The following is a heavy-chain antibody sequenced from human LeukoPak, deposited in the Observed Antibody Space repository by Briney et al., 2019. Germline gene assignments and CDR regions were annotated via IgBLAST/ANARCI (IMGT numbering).Heavy chain of an antibody. V-gene: IGHV4-38-2*01. J-gene: IGHJ6*03. CDR3: ARQGGSSSPYYISYMDV. Sequence: SETLSLTCAVSGYSISRGYYWGWIPQPPGKGLGGIGSIYPSASTYYTPPLKTRVTTSVDTSKNQFSLTLSSVTAADTAVYYCARQGGSSSPYYISYMDVWGKGPTVTV. CDR2: IYPSAST. CDR1: GYSISRGYY. D-gene: IGHD6-13*01.